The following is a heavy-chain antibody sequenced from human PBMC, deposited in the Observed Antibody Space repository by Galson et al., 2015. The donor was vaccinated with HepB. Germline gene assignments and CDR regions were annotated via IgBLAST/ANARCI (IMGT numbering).Heavy chain of an antibody. D-gene: IGHD3-3*01. V-gene: IGHV1-2*02. Sequence: SVKVSCKASGYTFTGYYMHWVRQAPGQGLEWMGWINPNSGGTNYAQKFQGRFTMTRDTSISTAYMELSRLRSDDTAVYYCARTLLRFLEWLPAYWGQGTLVTVSS. CDR3: ARTLLRFLEWLPAY. J-gene: IGHJ4*02. CDR1: GYTFTGYY. CDR2: INPNSGGT.